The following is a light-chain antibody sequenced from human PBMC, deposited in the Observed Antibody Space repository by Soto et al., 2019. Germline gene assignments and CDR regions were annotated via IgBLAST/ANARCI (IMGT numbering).Light chain of an antibody. CDR3: HQYNNWPPWT. J-gene: IGKJ1*01. CDR2: GAS. V-gene: IGKV3-15*01. CDR1: RGISSN. Sequence: EIVMTQSPGTLSVSPGERATPSCRASRGISSNLAWYQQKPGQAPRLLIYGASTRATGIPARFSGSGSGTEFTLTIGSLQSEDFVVYYCHQYNNWPPWTFGQGTKVDIK.